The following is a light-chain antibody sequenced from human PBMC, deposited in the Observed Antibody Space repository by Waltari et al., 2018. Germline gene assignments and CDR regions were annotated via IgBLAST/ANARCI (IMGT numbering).Light chain of an antibody. CDR2: DDS. Sequence: QSVLTQPPSVSAAPGQRVTISCSGGHSNIGHNYVSWYRQFPGTAPKLLIYDDSERPSGFPGRFSGSRSGTSATLDITGLQAGDEADYYCGTWDSSLSGAVFGGGTHLTVL. CDR3: GTWDSSLSGAV. CDR1: HSNIGHNY. J-gene: IGLJ7*01. V-gene: IGLV1-51*01.